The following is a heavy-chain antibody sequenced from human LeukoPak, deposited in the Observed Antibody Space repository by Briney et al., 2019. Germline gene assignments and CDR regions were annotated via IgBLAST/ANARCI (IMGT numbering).Heavy chain of an antibody. CDR2: IYYTGSA. Sequence: PSETLSLTCTVSGGSISSYYWSWIRQPPGKGLEWIGYIYYTGSADYNPSLKSRITISVDTSKNQISLMVRSVTAADTAVYHCARFGVNYDMDVWGQGTTVTVSS. CDR3: ARFGVNYDMDV. CDR1: GGSISSYY. J-gene: IGHJ6*02. V-gene: IGHV4-59*01. D-gene: IGHD3-16*01.